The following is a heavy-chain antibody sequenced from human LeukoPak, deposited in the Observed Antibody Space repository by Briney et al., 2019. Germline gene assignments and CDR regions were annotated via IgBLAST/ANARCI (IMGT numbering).Heavy chain of an antibody. CDR2: INHSGST. J-gene: IGHJ4*02. D-gene: IGHD6-13*01. Sequence: SETLSLTCAVYGGSFSGYYWSWIRQPPGKGLEWIGEINHSGSTNYNPSLKSRVTISVDTSKNQFSLKLSSVTAADTAVYYCARVGWRIAAAGTFDYWGQGTLVTVSS. CDR1: GGSFSGYY. V-gene: IGHV4-34*01. CDR3: ARVGWRIAAAGTFDY.